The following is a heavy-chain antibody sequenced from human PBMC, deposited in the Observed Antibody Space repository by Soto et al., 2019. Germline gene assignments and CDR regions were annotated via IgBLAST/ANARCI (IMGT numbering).Heavy chain of an antibody. D-gene: IGHD3-9*01. V-gene: IGHV4-31*03. CDR1: GGSISSGGYY. Sequence: QVQLQESGPGLVKPSQTLSLTCTVSGGSISSGGYYWSWIRQHPGKGLEWIGYIYYSGSTYYNPSLNSRVNISLDTSKNQFSLKLSSVTAADTAVYYCARDQAYYDILTGYGGMDVWGQGTTVTVSS. CDR2: IYYSGST. J-gene: IGHJ6*02. CDR3: ARDQAYYDILTGYGGMDV.